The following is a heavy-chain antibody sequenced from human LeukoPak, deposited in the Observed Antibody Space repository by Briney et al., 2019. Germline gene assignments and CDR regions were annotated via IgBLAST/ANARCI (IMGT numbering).Heavy chain of an antibody. Sequence: GGSLRLSCAASGFTFSSFAMSWVRQAPGKGLEWVSAIRGSGGSTYYADSVKGRFTISRDNSKSTLYLQMNSLRAEDTAVYYCAQALGGTARLSYYFDYWGQGTLVTVSS. CDR1: GFTFSSFA. CDR3: AQALGGTARLSYYFDY. V-gene: IGHV3-23*01. D-gene: IGHD6-6*01. J-gene: IGHJ4*02. CDR2: IRGSGGST.